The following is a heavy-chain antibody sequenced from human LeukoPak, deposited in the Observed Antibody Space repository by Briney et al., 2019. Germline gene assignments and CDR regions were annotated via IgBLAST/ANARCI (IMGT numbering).Heavy chain of an antibody. J-gene: IGHJ4*02. CDR3: ATAKLGDFWSGYHPGYIDY. CDR1: GFTFSSYW. D-gene: IGHD3-3*01. CDR2: INSDGSNT. V-gene: IGHV3-74*01. Sequence: GGSLRLPCAASGFTFSSYWMHWVRQAPGKGLVWVSRINSDGSNTRYADSVKGRFTISRDNAKNTLYLQMNSLRAEDSAVYYCATAKLGDFWSGYHPGYIDYWGQGTLVTVSS.